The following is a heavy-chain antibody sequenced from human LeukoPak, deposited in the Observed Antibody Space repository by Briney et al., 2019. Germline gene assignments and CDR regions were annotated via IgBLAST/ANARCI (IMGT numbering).Heavy chain of an antibody. CDR1: GFTFSSYW. V-gene: IGHV3-74*01. D-gene: IGHD3-10*01. Sequence: GGSLRLSCAASGFTFSSYWMHWVRQAPGKGLVWVSRITSDGSSTSYADSVKGRFTISRDNAKNTLYLQMNSLRAEDTAVYYCARDGGDDAFDIWGQGTMVTVSS. CDR3: ARDGGDDAFDI. CDR2: ITSDGSST. J-gene: IGHJ3*02.